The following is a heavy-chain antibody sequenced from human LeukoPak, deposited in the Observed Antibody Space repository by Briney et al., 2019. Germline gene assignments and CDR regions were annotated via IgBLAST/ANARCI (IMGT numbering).Heavy chain of an antibody. D-gene: IGHD3-22*01. V-gene: IGHV4-39*07. CDR3: AREGSADYYDSSGYSGEFDY. CDR2: IYYSGST. Sequence: KPSETLSLTCTVSGGSISSSSYYWGWIRQPPGKGLEWIGSIYYSGSTYYNPSLKSRVTISVDTSKNQFSLKLSSVTAADTAVYYCAREGSADYYDSSGYSGEFDYWGQGTLVTVSS. CDR1: GGSISSSSYY. J-gene: IGHJ4*02.